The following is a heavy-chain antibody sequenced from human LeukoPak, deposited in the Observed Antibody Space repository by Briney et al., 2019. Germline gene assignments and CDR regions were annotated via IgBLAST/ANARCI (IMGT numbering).Heavy chain of an antibody. CDR3: ARGRATMVRGVLGY. CDR2: ISYDGSNK. J-gene: IGHJ4*02. D-gene: IGHD3-10*01. CDR1: GFTFSSYA. Sequence: GGSLRLSCAASGFTFSSYAMHWVRQAPGKGLEWVAVISYDGSNKYYADSVKGRFTISRDNSKNTLYLQMNSLRAEDTAVYYCARGRATMVRGVLGYWGQGTLVTVSS. V-gene: IGHV3-30*04.